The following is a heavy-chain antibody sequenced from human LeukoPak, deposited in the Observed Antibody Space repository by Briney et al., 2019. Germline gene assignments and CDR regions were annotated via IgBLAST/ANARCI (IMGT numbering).Heavy chain of an antibody. CDR1: GFTFGDYY. CDR2: ISSGSGAAI. D-gene: IGHD5-24*01. J-gene: IGHJ6*03. Sequence: GGSLRLSCAASGFTFGDYYMSWIRQAPGRGLEWVSYISSGSGAAIYYADSVGGRFTISRDNAQNSLYLQMDSLRAEDTALYYCVRVGNRDQDYYYSYMDVWGRGTTVTVSS. V-gene: IGHV3-11*01. CDR3: VRVGNRDQDYYYSYMDV.